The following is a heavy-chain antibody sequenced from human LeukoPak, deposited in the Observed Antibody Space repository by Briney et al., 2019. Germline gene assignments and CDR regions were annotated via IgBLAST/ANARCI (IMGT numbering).Heavy chain of an antibody. CDR2: ISSSSSTI. D-gene: IGHD4-17*01. CDR3: ARDHGFNYYMDV. CDR1: GFTFSSYS. J-gene: IGHJ6*03. Sequence: GGSLRLSCAASGFTFSSYSMNWVRQAPGKGLEWVSYISSSSSTIYYADSVKGRFTISRDNAKNSLYLQMNSLRAEDTAVYYCARDHGFNYYMDVWGKGTTVTVSS. V-gene: IGHV3-48*01.